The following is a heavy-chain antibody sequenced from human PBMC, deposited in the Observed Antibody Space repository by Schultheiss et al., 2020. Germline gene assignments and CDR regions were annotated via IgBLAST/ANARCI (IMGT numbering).Heavy chain of an antibody. V-gene: IGHV3-21*05. CDR2: ISSSSSYT. J-gene: IGHJ6*02. Sequence: GGSLRLSCAASGFSFSSYGMSWVRQAPGKGLEWVSYISSSSSYTNYADSVKGRFTISRDNAKNSLYLQMNSLRAEDTAVYYCARAFRDPYYYYGMDVWGQGTTVTVSS. CDR1: GFSFSSYG. CDR3: ARAFRDPYYYYGMDV. D-gene: IGHD2-21*02.